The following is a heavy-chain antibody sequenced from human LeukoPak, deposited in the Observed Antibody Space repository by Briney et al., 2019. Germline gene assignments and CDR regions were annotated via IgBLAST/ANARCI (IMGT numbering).Heavy chain of an antibody. CDR2: IYHSGST. Sequence: SETLSLTCSVSGYSISGGYYWGWIRQPPGKGLEWIGNIYHSGSTYYNPSLKSRVTISVDTSKNQFSLKLSSVTAADTAVYYCARGKGRGYSGYDPKLPWGFDPWGQGTLVTVSS. J-gene: IGHJ5*02. CDR1: GYSISGGYY. CDR3: ARGKGRGYSGYDPKLPWGFDP. D-gene: IGHD5-12*01. V-gene: IGHV4-38-2*02.